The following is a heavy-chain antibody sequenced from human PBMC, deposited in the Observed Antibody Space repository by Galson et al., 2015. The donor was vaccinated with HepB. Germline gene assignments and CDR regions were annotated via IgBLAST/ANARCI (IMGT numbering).Heavy chain of an antibody. D-gene: IGHD6-19*01. V-gene: IGHV1-18*01. CDR3: ARGSGSGHDAFHI. CDR1: GYTFTSYG. Sequence: SVKVSCKASGYTFTSYGITWVRQAPGQGLEWMGWISAYNGNTNYAQKLQDRVTMTTDTYTSTAYMELRSLRSDDTAVYYCARGSGSGHDAFHIWGQGTMVAVSS. CDR2: ISAYNGNT. J-gene: IGHJ3*02.